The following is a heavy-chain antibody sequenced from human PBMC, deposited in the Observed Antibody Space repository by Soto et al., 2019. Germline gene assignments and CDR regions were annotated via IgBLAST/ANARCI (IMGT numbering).Heavy chain of an antibody. J-gene: IGHJ4*02. D-gene: IGHD7-27*01. CDR2: VFHNGDT. Sequence: SETLSLTCAVSGDSISRSVWWTLVRQPPGKGLEWIGEVFHNGDTNYNPSLKSRVTMSVDKSTNDFSLKVTSVTAADTAIYYCARKAWVRFDYWGQGALVTVSS. V-gene: IGHV4-4*02. CDR1: GDSISRSVW. CDR3: ARKAWVRFDY.